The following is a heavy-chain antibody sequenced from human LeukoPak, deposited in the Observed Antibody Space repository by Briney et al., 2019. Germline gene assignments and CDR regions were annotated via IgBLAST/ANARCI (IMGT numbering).Heavy chain of an antibody. CDR2: INPNSGGT. CDR3: ARIRYCSGGSCYRIDAFDI. V-gene: IGHV1-2*02. CDR1: GYTFTTYY. J-gene: IGHJ3*02. D-gene: IGHD2-15*01. Sequence: ASVKVSCEASGYTFTTYYIHWVRQAPGQGLEWMGYINPNSGGTNYAQKFQDRVTMTRDTSITTAYMELSSLRSEDTAVYYCARIRYCSGGSCYRIDAFDIWGQGTMVTVSS.